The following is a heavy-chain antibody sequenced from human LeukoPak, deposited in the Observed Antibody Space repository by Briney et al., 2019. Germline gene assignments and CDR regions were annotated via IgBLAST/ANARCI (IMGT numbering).Heavy chain of an antibody. D-gene: IGHD3-16*02. CDR1: GFTFSSYA. CDR2: ISGSGGST. J-gene: IGHJ4*02. Sequence: GGSLRLSCAVSGFTFSSYAMSWVRQAPGKGLEWVSAISGSGGSTYYADSVKGRFTISRDNSKNTLYLQMNSLRAEDTAVYYCASGAYYDYVWGSYRLFDYWGQGTLVTVSS. CDR3: ASGAYYDYVWGSYRLFDY. V-gene: IGHV3-23*01.